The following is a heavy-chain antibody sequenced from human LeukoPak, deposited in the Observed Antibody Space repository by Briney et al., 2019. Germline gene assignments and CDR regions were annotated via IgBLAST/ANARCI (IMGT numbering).Heavy chain of an antibody. D-gene: IGHD2-15*01. J-gene: IGHJ4*02. V-gene: IGHV3-66*01. CDR1: GFTVSNNY. CDR2: IYSGGTT. Sequence: GRSLRLSCAASGFTVSNNYMSWVRQAPGKGLEWVSVIYSGGTTYYADSVKGRFTISRDNSKNTLYLQMNSLRAEDTAVYYCATARSDLIYVYWGQGTLVTVSS. CDR3: ATARSDLIYVY.